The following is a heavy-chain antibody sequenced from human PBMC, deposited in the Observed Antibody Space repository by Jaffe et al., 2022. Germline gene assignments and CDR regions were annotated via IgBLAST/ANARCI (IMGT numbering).Heavy chain of an antibody. D-gene: IGHD3-22*01. CDR2: INHSGST. Sequence: QVQLQQWGAGLLKPSETLSLTCAVYGGSFSGYYWSWIRQPPGKGLEWIGEINHSGSTNYNPSLKSRVTISVDTSKNQFSLKLSSVTAADTAVYYCARHSPTPSLNSPQRITMNQAPFDYWGQGTLVTVSS. CDR3: ARHSPTPSLNSPQRITMNQAPFDY. CDR1: GGSFSGYY. J-gene: IGHJ4*02. V-gene: IGHV4-34*01.